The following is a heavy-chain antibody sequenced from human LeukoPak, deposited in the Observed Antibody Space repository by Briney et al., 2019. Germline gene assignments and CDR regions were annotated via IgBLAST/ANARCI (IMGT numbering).Heavy chain of an antibody. CDR2: ISWNSGSI. CDR1: GFTFSSYA. D-gene: IGHD1-1*01. V-gene: IGHV3-20*04. J-gene: IGHJ3*02. Sequence: PGGSLRLSCAASGFTFSSYAMSWVRQAPGKGLEWVSGISWNSGSIGYADSVKGRFTISRDNAKNSLYLQMNSLRAEDTAVYYCARDLTWNHDAFDIWGQGTMVTVSS. CDR3: ARDLTWNHDAFDI.